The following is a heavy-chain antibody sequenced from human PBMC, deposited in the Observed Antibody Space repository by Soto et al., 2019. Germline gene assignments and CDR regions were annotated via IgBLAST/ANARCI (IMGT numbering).Heavy chain of an antibody. CDR1: GFTFSNAW. Sequence: EVQLVESGGGLVKPGGSLRLSCAASGFTFSNAWMSWVRQAPGKGLEWVGRIKSKTDGGTTDYAAPVKGRFTISRDDSKSTLYLKMNSLKTEDTAVYYCTTRRIAAAGTDYWGQGTLVTVSS. V-gene: IGHV3-15*01. CDR3: TTRRIAAAGTDY. D-gene: IGHD6-13*01. CDR2: IKSKTDGGTT. J-gene: IGHJ4*02.